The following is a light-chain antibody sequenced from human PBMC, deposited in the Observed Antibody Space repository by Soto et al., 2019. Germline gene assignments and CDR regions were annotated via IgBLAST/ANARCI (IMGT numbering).Light chain of an antibody. V-gene: IGKV3-20*01. J-gene: IGKJ1*01. Sequence: EIVLTQSPGTLSLSPGERATLSCRASHSISNYLAWYQQKPGQAPRLLIYGASSRATGIPDRFSGSGSGTDFTLTISRLEAEDFAVYYCQHYGSSPKTFGQGTKVEIK. CDR1: HSISNY. CDR3: QHYGSSPKT. CDR2: GAS.